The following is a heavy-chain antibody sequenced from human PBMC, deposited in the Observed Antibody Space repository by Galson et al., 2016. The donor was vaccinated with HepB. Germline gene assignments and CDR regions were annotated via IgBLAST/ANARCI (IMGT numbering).Heavy chain of an antibody. Sequence: SVKVSCKASGYSFTHRYLHWVRQAPGQALEWMGWITPFNGNTNHAQKFQDRVTITGDRSMSIAYMELSSLRSEDTAMYYCARSLVDIAVVPADIYVLRLHQGPIGLPPGTLLQEHLWG. D-gene: IGHD2-2*03. CDR2: ITPFNGNT. V-gene: IGHV1-45*02. CDR3: ARSLVDIAVVPADIYVLRLHQGPIGLPPGTLLQEHL. J-gene: IGHJ6*01. CDR1: GYSFTHRY.